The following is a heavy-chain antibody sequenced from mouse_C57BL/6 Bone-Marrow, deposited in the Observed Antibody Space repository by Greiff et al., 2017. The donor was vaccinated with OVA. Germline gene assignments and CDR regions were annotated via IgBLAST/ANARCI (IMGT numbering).Heavy chain of an antibody. Sequence: LLESGAELVKPGASVKLSCKASGYTFTEYTIHWVKQRSGQGLEWIGWFYPGSGSIKYNEKFKDKATLTADKSSSTVYMELSSLTSEDSAVYFCARHEDEVLRDYLDYWGQGTTLTVSS. CDR3: ARHEDEVLRDYLDY. CDR2: FYPGSGSI. D-gene: IGHD1-1*01. CDR1: GYTFTEYT. V-gene: IGHV1-62-2*01. J-gene: IGHJ2*01.